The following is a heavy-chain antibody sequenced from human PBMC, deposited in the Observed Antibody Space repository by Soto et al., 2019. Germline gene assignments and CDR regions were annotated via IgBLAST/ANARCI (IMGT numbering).Heavy chain of an antibody. J-gene: IGHJ4*02. V-gene: IGHV3-11*06. CDR2: ITSSSSYT. CDR3: ARDLSPGARGIAVAGPFAY. CDR1: GSSCRDYF. D-gene: IGHD6-19*01. Sequence: GGSLRLSCAASGSSCRDYFMSWICQSPGKGLEWLSYITSSSSYTHYADSVKGRFTISRDNAKNSLYLQMNSLRAEDTAVYYCARDLSPGARGIAVAGPFAYRGQGTLVTVSS.